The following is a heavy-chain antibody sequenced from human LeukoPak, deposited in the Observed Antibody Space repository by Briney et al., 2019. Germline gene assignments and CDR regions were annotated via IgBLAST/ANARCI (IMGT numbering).Heavy chain of an antibody. CDR1: GGTFSSYA. D-gene: IGHD6-19*01. CDR3: ARVSAVAGNAFDI. J-gene: IGHJ3*02. CDR2: ISAYNGNT. Sequence: ASVKVSCKASGGTFSSYAISWVRQAPGQGLEWMGWISAYNGNTNYAQKLQGRVTMTTDTSTSTAYMELRSLRSDDTAVYYCARVSAVAGNAFDIWGQGTMVTVSS. V-gene: IGHV1-18*01.